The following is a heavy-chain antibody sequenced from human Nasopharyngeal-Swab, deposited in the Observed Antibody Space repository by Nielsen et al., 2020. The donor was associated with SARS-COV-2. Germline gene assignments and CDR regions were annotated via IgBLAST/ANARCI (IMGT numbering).Heavy chain of an antibody. CDR3: ARDGSLRYYYDSSGYRYFDY. D-gene: IGHD3-22*01. CDR2: ISYDGSNK. V-gene: IGHV3-30*04. CDR1: GFTFSSCA. J-gene: IGHJ4*02. Sequence: GESLKISCAASGFTFSSCAMHWVRQAPGKGLEWVAVISYDGSNKYYADSVKGRFTISRDNSKNTLYLQMNSLRAEDTAVYYCARDGSLRYYYDSSGYRYFDYWGQGTLVTVSS.